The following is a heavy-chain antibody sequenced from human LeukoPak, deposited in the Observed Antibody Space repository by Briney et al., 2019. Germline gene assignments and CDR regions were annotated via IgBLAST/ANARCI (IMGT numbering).Heavy chain of an antibody. D-gene: IGHD6-19*01. CDR1: GFTFDDYA. CDR2: VNWNSDRK. CDR3: AKGKSGWFSGADY. V-gene: IGHV3-9*01. Sequence: GGSLRLSCAASGFTFDDYAMHWVRQAPGKGLEWVSGVNWNSDRKGYGGSVKGRFTVSRDNARKYVFLQMNSLRVEDTAIYYCAKGKSGWFSGADYWGQGTLVTVSS. J-gene: IGHJ4*02.